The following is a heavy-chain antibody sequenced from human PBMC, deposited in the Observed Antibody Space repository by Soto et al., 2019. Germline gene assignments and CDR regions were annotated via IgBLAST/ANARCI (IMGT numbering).Heavy chain of an antibody. CDR2: ISPYNGNT. D-gene: IGHD3-16*01. CDR1: GYIFVNYG. V-gene: IGHV1-18*01. CDR3: AMVDNYVTPPPQDH. J-gene: IGHJ6*02. Sequence: QVQLVQSGDEVKKPGASVKVSCKASGYIFVNYGIAWVRQAPGQGLEWMGWISPYNGNTHNETNVHGRLTMTTDTSTSTAYMDLGSLTSDDTAVYYCAMVDNYVTPPPQDHWGQGTTVTVSS.